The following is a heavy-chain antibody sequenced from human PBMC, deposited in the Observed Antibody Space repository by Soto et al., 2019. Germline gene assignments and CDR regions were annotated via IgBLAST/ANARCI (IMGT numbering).Heavy chain of an antibody. CDR1: GFTFSSYA. Sequence: QVQLVESGGGVVQPGRSLGLSCAASGFTFSSYAMHWVRQAPGKGLEWVAVISYDGNDKYYADSVKGRFTISRDNSKNTLYLQMNSLRAEDTAVFYCARDQRWEHYSYYGMDVWGQGITVTVSS. CDR2: ISYDGNDK. D-gene: IGHD1-26*01. CDR3: ARDQRWEHYSYYGMDV. J-gene: IGHJ6*02. V-gene: IGHV3-30-3*01.